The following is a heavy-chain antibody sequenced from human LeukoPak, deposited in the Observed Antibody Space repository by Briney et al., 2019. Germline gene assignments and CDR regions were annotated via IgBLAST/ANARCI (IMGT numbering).Heavy chain of an antibody. J-gene: IGHJ3*02. Sequence: SGGSLRLSCAASGFTFSSYAMSWVRQAPGKGLEWVSGISGSGGSTYYADSVKGRFTISRDNSKSTLYLQMNSLRAEDTAVYYCARLLTYDNGGADAFDIWGQGTMVTVSS. CDR3: ARLLTYDNGGADAFDI. D-gene: IGHD3-22*01. CDR2: ISGSGGST. CDR1: GFTFSSYA. V-gene: IGHV3-23*01.